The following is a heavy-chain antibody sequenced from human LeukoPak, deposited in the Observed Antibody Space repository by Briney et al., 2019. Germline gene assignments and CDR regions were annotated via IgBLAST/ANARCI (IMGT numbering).Heavy chain of an antibody. CDR1: GGTFSSYA. CDR3: ARDAAKDGCGDPSDAFDT. J-gene: IGHJ3*02. V-gene: IGHV1-69*06. Sequence: SVKVSCKASGGTFSSYAISWVRQAPGQGLEWMGGIIPIFGTANYAQKFQGRVTITADKSTSTAYMELSSLRSEDTAVYYCARDAAKDGCGDPSDAFDTWGQGTMVTVSS. CDR2: IIPIFGTA. D-gene: IGHD4-17*01.